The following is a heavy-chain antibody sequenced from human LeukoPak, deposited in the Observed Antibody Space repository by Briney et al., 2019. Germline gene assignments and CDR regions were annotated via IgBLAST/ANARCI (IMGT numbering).Heavy chain of an antibody. V-gene: IGHV4-31*03. D-gene: IGHD1-1*01. Sequence: SQTLSLTCTVSGASISSGGFYWGWIRQHPEKGLEWIGYIHYSGGTYYNPSLESRVSMSVDTSKNQFSPKLSSVIAADTAVYYCARIIVTGTTDYWGQGTLVTVSS. CDR3: ARIIVTGTTDY. CDR2: IHYSGGT. CDR1: GASISSGGFY. J-gene: IGHJ4*02.